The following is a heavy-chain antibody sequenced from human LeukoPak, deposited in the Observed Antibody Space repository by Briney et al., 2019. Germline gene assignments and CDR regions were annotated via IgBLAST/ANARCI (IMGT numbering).Heavy chain of an antibody. Sequence: GGSLRLSCAASGFTFDDYTMHWVRQAPGKGLEWVSLISWDGGSTYYADSVKGRFTISRDNSKNTLYLQMNSLRAEDTAVYYCARSPPTSAFDYWGQGTLVTVSS. V-gene: IGHV3-43*01. D-gene: IGHD4-11*01. CDR2: ISWDGGST. CDR1: GFTFDDYT. CDR3: ARSPPTSAFDY. J-gene: IGHJ4*02.